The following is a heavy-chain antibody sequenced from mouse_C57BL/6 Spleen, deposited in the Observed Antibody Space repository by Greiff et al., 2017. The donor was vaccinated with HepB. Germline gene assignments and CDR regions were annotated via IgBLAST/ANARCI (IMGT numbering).Heavy chain of an antibody. J-gene: IGHJ4*01. V-gene: IGHV1-53*01. Sequence: VQLKESGTELVKPGASVKLSCKASGYTFTSYWMHWVKQRPGQGLEWIGNINPSNGGTNYNEKFKSKATLTVDKSSSTAYMQLSSLTSEDSAVYYCARSYYGSSYTYAMDYWGQGTSVTVSS. CDR3: ARSYYGSSYTYAMDY. D-gene: IGHD1-1*01. CDR2: INPSNGGT. CDR1: GYTFTSYW.